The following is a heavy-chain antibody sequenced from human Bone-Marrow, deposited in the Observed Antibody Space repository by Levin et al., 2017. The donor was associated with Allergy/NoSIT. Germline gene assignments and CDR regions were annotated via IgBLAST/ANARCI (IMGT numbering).Heavy chain of an antibody. Sequence: ASVKVSCKASGYTFTGYYMHWVRQAPGQGLEWMGRINPNSGGTNYAQKFQGRVTMTRDTSISTAYMELSRLRSDDTAVYYCARRRGAYCGGDCYRGAFDIWGQGTMVTVSS. CDR2: INPNSGGT. CDR1: GYTFTGYY. CDR3: ARRRGAYCGGDCYRGAFDI. D-gene: IGHD2-21*01. V-gene: IGHV1-2*06. J-gene: IGHJ3*02.